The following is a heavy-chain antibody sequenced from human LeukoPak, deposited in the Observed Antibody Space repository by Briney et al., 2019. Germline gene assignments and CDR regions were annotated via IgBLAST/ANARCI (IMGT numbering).Heavy chain of an antibody. D-gene: IGHD3-10*01. J-gene: IGHJ4*02. V-gene: IGHV3-30*18. CDR2: ISYDGSNK. CDR1: GFTFSSYG. Sequence: GGSLRLSCAASGFTFSSYGMHWVRQAPGKGLEWVAVISYDGSNKYYADSVKGRFTISRDNSKNTLYLQMNSLGAEDTAVYYCAKDRGYYGSGSYFDYWGQGTLVTVSS. CDR3: AKDRGYYGSGSYFDY.